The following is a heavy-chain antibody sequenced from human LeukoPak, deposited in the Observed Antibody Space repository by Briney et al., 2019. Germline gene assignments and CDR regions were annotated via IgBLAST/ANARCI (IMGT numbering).Heavy chain of an antibody. CDR3: ARIRRDGYFDY. D-gene: IGHD5-24*01. Sequence: GGSLRLACAASGSPVSTYDMTWVRQAPGKGLEWVSYISSSGSTIYYADSVKGRFTISRDNAKNSLYLQMNSLRAEDTAVYYCARIRRDGYFDYWGQGTLVTVSS. CDR1: GSPVSTYD. CDR2: ISSSGSTI. V-gene: IGHV3-48*03. J-gene: IGHJ4*02.